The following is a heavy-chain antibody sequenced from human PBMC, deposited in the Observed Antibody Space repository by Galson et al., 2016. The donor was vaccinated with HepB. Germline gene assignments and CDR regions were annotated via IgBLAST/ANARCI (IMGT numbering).Heavy chain of an antibody. V-gene: IGHV3-7*03. CDR3: VRDDDSWRH. CDR1: GFRFSDYW. D-gene: IGHD3-16*01. Sequence: SLRLSCAASGFRFSDYWMAWVRQPPGKGLEWVANIQPAGGETYYVGSVEGRVTITRDNTRNSLLLHLRGLRAEATAMYYCVRDDDSWRHWGQGTQVAVSS. J-gene: IGHJ4*02. CDR2: IQPAGGET.